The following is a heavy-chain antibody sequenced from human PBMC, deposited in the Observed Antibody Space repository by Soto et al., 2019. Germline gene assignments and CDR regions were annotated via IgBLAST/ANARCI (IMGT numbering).Heavy chain of an antibody. CDR1: GGTFSSYA. V-gene: IGHV1-69*13. J-gene: IGHJ4*02. D-gene: IGHD6-19*01. CDR3: ARMMSSSGWPFADY. Sequence: ASVKVSCKASGGTFSSYAISWVRQAPGQGLEWMGGIIPIFGTANYSQKFQGRVTITADESTSTAYMELSSLRSEDTAVYYCARMMSSSGWPFADYWGQGTLVTVSS. CDR2: IIPIFGTA.